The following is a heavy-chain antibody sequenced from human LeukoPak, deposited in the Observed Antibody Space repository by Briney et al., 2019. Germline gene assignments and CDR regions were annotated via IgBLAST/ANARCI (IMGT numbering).Heavy chain of an antibody. J-gene: IGHJ4*02. CDR2: INPNSGGT. Sequence: ASVKVSCKASGYTFTGYYMHWVRQAPGQGLEWMGWINPNSGGTNYAQKFQGRGTMTRDTSISTAYMELSRLRSDDTAVYYCARGYCSSTRCALPPSPPDYWGQGTMVTVSS. CDR1: GYTFTGYY. V-gene: IGHV1-2*02. CDR3: ARGYCSSTRCALPPSPPDY. D-gene: IGHD2-2*01.